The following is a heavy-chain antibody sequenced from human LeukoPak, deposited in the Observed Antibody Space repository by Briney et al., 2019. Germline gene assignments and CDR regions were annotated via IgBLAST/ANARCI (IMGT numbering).Heavy chain of an antibody. CDR3: ARPPSRDGYNLGY. J-gene: IGHJ4*02. V-gene: IGHV5-51*01. D-gene: IGHD5-24*01. CDR2: IYPGDSDT. CDR1: GYSFTSYW. Sequence: PGESLKISCKGSGYSFTSYWIGWVRQMPGKGLEWMGIIYPGDSDTRYSPSFQGHVTISADKSISTAYLQWSSLKASDAAMYYCARPPSRDGYNLGYWGQGTLVTVSS.